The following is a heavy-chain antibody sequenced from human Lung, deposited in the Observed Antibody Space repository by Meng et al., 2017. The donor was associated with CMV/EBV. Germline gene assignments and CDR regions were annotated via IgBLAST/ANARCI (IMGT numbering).Heavy chain of an antibody. Sequence: QEQQQESGPRLVKPSETLSVTCIVSSDSITNYFWSWVRQPAGKGLEWIGRLYPDGSTDYNPSLSSRLTLSLDTSKIRFSLKLRSVTAADTAIYYCARTPVRFCNTHMCYAFDYWGQGALVTVSS. CDR1: SDSITNYF. J-gene: IGHJ4*02. D-gene: IGHD2-2*01. CDR2: LYPDGST. V-gene: IGHV4-4*07. CDR3: ARTPVRFCNTHMCYAFDY.